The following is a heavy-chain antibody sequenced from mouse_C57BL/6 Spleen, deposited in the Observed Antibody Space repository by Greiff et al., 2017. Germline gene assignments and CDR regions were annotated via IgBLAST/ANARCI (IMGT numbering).Heavy chain of an antibody. Sequence: QVQLQQPGAELVKPGASVKMSCKASGYTFTSYWITWVKQRPGQGLEWIGDIYTGRGSTNYNEKFKSKATLTVDTSSSTAYLQLSSLTSEDSAVYYCANYGSSFDYWGQGTTLTVSS. V-gene: IGHV1-55*01. J-gene: IGHJ2*01. CDR1: GYTFTSYW. CDR3: ANYGSSFDY. D-gene: IGHD1-1*01. CDR2: IYTGRGST.